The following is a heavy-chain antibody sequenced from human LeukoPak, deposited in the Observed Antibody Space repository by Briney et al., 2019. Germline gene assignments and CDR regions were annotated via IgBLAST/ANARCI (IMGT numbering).Heavy chain of an antibody. Sequence: PSETLSLTCIVSGGSISSYYWSWIRQPPGKGLEWIGYIYNSGSTNYNPSLKSRVTISLDTSKNQFSLKLSSVTAADTAVYYCATLVATILSPFDYWGQGTLVTVSS. V-gene: IGHV4-59*12. CDR1: GGSISSYY. CDR3: ATLVATILSPFDY. J-gene: IGHJ4*02. CDR2: IYNSGST. D-gene: IGHD5-12*01.